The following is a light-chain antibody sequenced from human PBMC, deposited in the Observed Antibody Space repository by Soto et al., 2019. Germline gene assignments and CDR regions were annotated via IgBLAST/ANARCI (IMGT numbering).Light chain of an antibody. V-gene: IGKV2-28*01. Sequence: DIVMTQSPLSLPVTPGEPASISCRSSQSLLHSNGYYYLDWYLQKPGQSPQLLIYLGSNRASGVPDRFSGSGSGTDFTLKISRVEAEDVGVYYCIQALQTPITFGQGTRLEIK. CDR1: QSLLHSNGYYY. CDR3: IQALQTPIT. J-gene: IGKJ5*01. CDR2: LGS.